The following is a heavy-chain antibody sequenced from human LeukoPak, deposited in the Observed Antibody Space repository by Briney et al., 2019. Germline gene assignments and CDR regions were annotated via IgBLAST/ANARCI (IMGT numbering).Heavy chain of an antibody. CDR2: IIPILGIA. D-gene: IGHD2-21*01. J-gene: IGHJ4*02. Sequence: GASVKVSCKASGGTFSSYAISWVRQAPGQGLEWMGRIIPILGIANYTQKFQGRVTITADKSTSTAYMELSSLRSEDTAVYYCVFWWQTGEYFDYWGQGTLVTVSS. V-gene: IGHV1-69*04. CDR3: VFWWQTGEYFDY. CDR1: GGTFSSYA.